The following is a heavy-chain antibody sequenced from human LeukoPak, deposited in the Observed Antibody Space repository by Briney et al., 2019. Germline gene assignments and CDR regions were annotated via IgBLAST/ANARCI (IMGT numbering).Heavy chain of an antibody. CDR1: GGSISSGSYY. CDR3: ARIGSSSCIDY. V-gene: IGHV4-61*02. CDR2: IYTSGST. D-gene: IGHD6-13*01. J-gene: IGHJ4*02. Sequence: PSQTLSLTCTVSGGSISSGSYYWSWIRQPAGKGLEWIGRIYTSGSTNYNPSLKSRVTISVDTSKNQFSLKLSSVTAADTAVYYCARIGSSSCIDYWGQGTLVTVSS.